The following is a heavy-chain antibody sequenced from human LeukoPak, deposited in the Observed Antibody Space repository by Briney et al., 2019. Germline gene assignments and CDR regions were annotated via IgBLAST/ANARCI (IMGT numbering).Heavy chain of an antibody. J-gene: IGHJ5*02. CDR2: IWYVGSNK. D-gene: IGHD6-13*01. Sequence: GGSLRLSCAASGFTFSSYGMHWVRQAPGKGLEWVAVIWYVGSNKYYADSVKGRFTISRGNSKNTLYLQMNSLRAEDTAVYYCARDGPYSSSWSVFSGNWFDPWGQGTLVTVSS. CDR3: ARDGPYSSSWSVFSGNWFDP. V-gene: IGHV3-33*01. CDR1: GFTFSSYG.